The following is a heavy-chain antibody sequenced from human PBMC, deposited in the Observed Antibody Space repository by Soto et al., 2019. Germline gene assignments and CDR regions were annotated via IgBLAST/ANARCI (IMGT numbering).Heavy chain of an antibody. CDR2: IYYSVST. D-gene: IGHD3-10*01. Sequence: SETLSLTCSVSGGSISSGGYYWSWIRQHPGKGLEWIGYIYYSVSTYYNPSLKSRVTISVDTSKNQFSLKLSSVTAADTAVYYCERGRRYYGSERTNWFDPWCQGTLVTVSS. J-gene: IGHJ5*02. CDR1: GGSISSGGYY. V-gene: IGHV4-31*03. CDR3: ERGRRYYGSERTNWFDP.